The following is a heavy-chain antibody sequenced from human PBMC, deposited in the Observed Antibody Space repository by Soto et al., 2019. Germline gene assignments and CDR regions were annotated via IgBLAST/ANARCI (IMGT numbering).Heavy chain of an antibody. Sequence: QVQLVESGGGVVQPGRSLRLSCAASGFTFSDCAMHWVRQAPGKGLEWVAVISYDGNSEYYADSVKGRFIISRDNSKDTLYLQMNSLRAEDTAFYYCARKMARGVSKDVWGQGTTVTVSS. CDR3: ARKMARGVSKDV. V-gene: IGHV3-30-3*01. D-gene: IGHD3-10*01. CDR1: GFTFSDCA. CDR2: ISYDGNSE. J-gene: IGHJ6*02.